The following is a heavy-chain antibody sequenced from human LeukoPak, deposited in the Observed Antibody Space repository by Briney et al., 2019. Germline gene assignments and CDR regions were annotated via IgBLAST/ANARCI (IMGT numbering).Heavy chain of an antibody. V-gene: IGHV3-30-3*01. J-gene: IGHJ4*02. CDR3: ARDHRNCSGGSCYSPYYFDY. D-gene: IGHD2-15*01. CDR2: ISYDGSNK. CDR1: GFTFSSYA. Sequence: GGSLRLSCAASGFTFSSYAMHWVRQAPGKGLEWVAVISYDGSNKYYADSVKGRFTISRDNSKNTLYLQMNSLRAEDTAVYYCARDHRNCSGGSCYSPYYFDYWGQGTLVTVSS.